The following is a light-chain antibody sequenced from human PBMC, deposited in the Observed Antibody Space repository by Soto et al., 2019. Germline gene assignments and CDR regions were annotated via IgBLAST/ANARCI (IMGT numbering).Light chain of an antibody. CDR3: AACYGRLNRYV. CDR1: SSDIGGNT. CDR2: SNN. J-gene: IGLJ1*01. Sequence: QSVLTQPPSVSGSPGQTVTISCSGRSSDIGGNTVIWYHQLPGTAPQILIISNNKRPSGVTDRFSGSKSGSSASLIISGLQSEDEADYYCAACYGRLNRYVFGTGTKLTVL. V-gene: IGLV1-44*01.